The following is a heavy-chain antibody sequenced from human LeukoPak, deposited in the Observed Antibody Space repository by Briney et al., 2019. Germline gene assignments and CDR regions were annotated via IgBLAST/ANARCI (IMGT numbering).Heavy chain of an antibody. CDR1: GASVSSDY. V-gene: IGHV4-59*02. Sequence: SETLSLTCSVSGASVSSDYWNWIRQSPGRGLEWIGYTHYRGDINYNPSLKGRLAMSVDASSNQVSLKLSSVTAADAAVYYCGRNLGSGSDHWGQGTLVTVSS. CDR3: GRNLGSGSDH. J-gene: IGHJ4*02. D-gene: IGHD3-10*01. CDR2: THYRGDI.